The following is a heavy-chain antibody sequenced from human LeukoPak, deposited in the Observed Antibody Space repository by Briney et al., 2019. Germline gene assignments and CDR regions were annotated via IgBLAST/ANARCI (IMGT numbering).Heavy chain of an antibody. V-gene: IGHV1-2*02. Sequence: GASVKVSCKASGYTFTGYYMHWVRQAPGQGLEWMGWINPNSGGTNYAQKFQGRVTMTRDTSISTAYMELSRLRSDDTAVYYCARDMCSGGSCQPYYYYYMDVWGKGTTVTVSS. CDR1: GYTFTGYY. CDR3: ARDMCSGGSCQPYYYYYMDV. J-gene: IGHJ6*03. D-gene: IGHD2-15*01. CDR2: INPNSGGT.